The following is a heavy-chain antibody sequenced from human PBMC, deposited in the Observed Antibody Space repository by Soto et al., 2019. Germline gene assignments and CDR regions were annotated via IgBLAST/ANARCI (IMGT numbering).Heavy chain of an antibody. CDR2: ISTTSSYT. Sequence: QVQLVESGGGLVKPGGSLRLSCAASGFTFSDYYMSWIRQAPGKGLEWVSYISTTSSYTNYADSVKGRFTISRDNAKNSLYRQMNTLRAEDTAVYYCAGLATFPAWFDPWGQGTLVTVSS. CDR3: AGLATFPAWFDP. J-gene: IGHJ5*02. V-gene: IGHV3-11*05. CDR1: GFTFSDYY.